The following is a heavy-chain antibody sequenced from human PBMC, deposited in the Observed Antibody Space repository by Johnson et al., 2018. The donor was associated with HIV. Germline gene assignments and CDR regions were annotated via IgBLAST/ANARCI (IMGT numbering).Heavy chain of an antibody. CDR1: GFTFDDYG. J-gene: IGHJ3*02. Sequence: VHLVESGGGVVRPGGSLRLSCAASGFTFDDYGMSWVRQAPGKGLEWVSGIYWNGGSTGYADSVKGRFTISRDNAKNSLYLQMNSLRAEATALYYCARKGGRGIAVAEDACVIWGQGTMVTVSS. CDR3: ARKGGRGIAVAEDACVI. CDR2: IYWNGGST. D-gene: IGHD6-19*01. V-gene: IGHV3-20*04.